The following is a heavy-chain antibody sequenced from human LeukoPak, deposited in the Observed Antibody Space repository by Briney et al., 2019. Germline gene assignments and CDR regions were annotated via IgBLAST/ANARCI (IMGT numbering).Heavy chain of an antibody. D-gene: IGHD1-26*01. V-gene: IGHV3-9*01. CDR2: ISWNSGSI. Sequence: GRSLRLSCAASGFTFDDYAMHWVRQAPGKGLEWVSGISWNSGSIGYADSVKGRFTISRDNAKNSLYLQMNSLRAEDTALYYCAKGGRGSYNWFDPWGQGTLVTVSS. J-gene: IGHJ5*02. CDR1: GFTFDDYA. CDR3: AKGGRGSYNWFDP.